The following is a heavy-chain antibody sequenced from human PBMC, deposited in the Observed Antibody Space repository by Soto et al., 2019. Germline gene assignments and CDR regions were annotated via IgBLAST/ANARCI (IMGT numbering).Heavy chain of an antibody. J-gene: IGHJ5*02. V-gene: IGHV4-31*03. CDR3: ARTPSA. Sequence: SETLCVTCTVSGGYMRSGGYYWSWIRQHPGKGLEWIGYIYYSGSTYYNPSLKSRVTISVDTSRNQFSLKLSSVTAADTAVYYCARTPSAWGQGTLVTVSS. CDR1: GGYMRSGGYY. CDR2: IYYSGST.